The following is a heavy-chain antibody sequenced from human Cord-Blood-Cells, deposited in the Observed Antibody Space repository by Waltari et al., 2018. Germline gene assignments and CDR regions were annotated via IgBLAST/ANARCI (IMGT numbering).Heavy chain of an antibody. J-gene: IGHJ3*02. CDR2: ISGSGGST. Sequence: EVQLLESGGGLVQPGGSLRLSCAASGFTFSSYAMSWVRQAPGKGLELVSDISGSGGSTYYADSVKGRFTISRDNSKNTLYLQMNSLRAEDTAVYYCARSKTGQNAFDIWGQGTMVTVSS. V-gene: IGHV3-23*01. CDR3: ARSKTGQNAFDI. CDR1: GFTFSSYA. D-gene: IGHD7-27*01.